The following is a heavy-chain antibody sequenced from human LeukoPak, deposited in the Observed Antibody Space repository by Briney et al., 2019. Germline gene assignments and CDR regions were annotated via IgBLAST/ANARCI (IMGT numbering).Heavy chain of an antibody. V-gene: IGHV3-21*01. CDR1: GFTFSSYS. CDR3: ARDPTYDSSGYGI. Sequence: GGSLRLSCAASGFTFSSYSMNWVRQAPGKGLEWVSSISSSSSYIYYADSVKGRFTISRDNAKNSLYLQMNSLRAEDTAVYYCARDPTYDSSGYGIWGQGTMVTVSS. D-gene: IGHD3-22*01. J-gene: IGHJ3*02. CDR2: ISSSSSYI.